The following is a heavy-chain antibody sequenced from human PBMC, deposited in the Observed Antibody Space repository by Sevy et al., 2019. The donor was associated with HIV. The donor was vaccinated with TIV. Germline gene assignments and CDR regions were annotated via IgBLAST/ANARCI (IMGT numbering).Heavy chain of an antibody. CDR3: AKGRGAISATNYFDA. J-gene: IGHJ5*02. D-gene: IGHD3-10*01. CDR1: GFTFDDFA. Sequence: GGSLRLSCVASGFTFDDFAMHWVRQPPGKGLEWVSGLSWHSKDIIYADSVKGRFTISRDNAKNSLYLQMNTLRPEDTAFYYCAKGRGAISATNYFDAWGQGTLVTVSS. CDR2: LSWHSKDI. V-gene: IGHV3-9*01.